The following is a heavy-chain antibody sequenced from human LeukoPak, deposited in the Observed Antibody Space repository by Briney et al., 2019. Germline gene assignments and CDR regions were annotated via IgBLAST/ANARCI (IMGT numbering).Heavy chain of an antibody. D-gene: IGHD6-19*01. CDR3: AREVPSSGWGYYYYYYMDV. J-gene: IGHJ6*03. CDR1: GLTFSSYG. Sequence: PGGSLRLSCAASGLTFSSYGMHWVRQAPGKGLEWVAFIRYDGSNKYYADSVKGRFTISRDNSKNTLYLQMNSLRAEDTALYYCAREVPSSGWGYYYYYYMDVWGKGTTVTVSS. V-gene: IGHV3-30*02. CDR2: IRYDGSNK.